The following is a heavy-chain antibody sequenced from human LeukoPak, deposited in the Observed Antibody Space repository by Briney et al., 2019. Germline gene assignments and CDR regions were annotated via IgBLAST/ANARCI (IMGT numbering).Heavy chain of an antibody. Sequence: SEILSLTCAVYGGSFSGYYWSWIRQPPGKGLEWIGEINHSGSTNYNPSLKSRVAISVDTSKNQFSLKLSSVTAADTAVYYCARGPRWFDPWGQGTLVTVSS. J-gene: IGHJ5*02. CDR2: INHSGST. CDR3: ARGPRWFDP. CDR1: GGSFSGYY. V-gene: IGHV4-34*01. D-gene: IGHD6-6*01.